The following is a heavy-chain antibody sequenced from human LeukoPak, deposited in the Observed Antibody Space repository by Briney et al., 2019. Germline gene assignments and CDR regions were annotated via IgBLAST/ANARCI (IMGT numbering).Heavy chain of an antibody. V-gene: IGHV4-39*01. J-gene: IGHJ4*02. Sequence: SETLSLTCSVSGDSISNSNYFWDWIRQPPGKGLEWIGTIYYTGTTYYNPSLKSRVIISVDTSKNQFSLKLTSLTAADTAVYSCVRRDQYVSADYWGQGTLVTVSS. D-gene: IGHD3-16*01. CDR2: IYYTGTT. CDR3: VRRDQYVSADY. CDR1: GDSISNSNYF.